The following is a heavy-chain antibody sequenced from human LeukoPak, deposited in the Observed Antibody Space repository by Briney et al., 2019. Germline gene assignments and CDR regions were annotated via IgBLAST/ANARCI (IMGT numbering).Heavy chain of an antibody. CDR2: ISSSGNTT. Sequence: GGSLRLSCAASGFTLSDYYMSWIREAPGKGLECISYISSSGNTTYYADSVKARSTISRNNAKASLHLQMNTLSVEDTAVYYCARDMSSSWGFDLWGRGTLVTVSS. J-gene: IGHJ2*01. V-gene: IGHV3-11*04. D-gene: IGHD6-13*01. CDR1: GFTLSDYY. CDR3: ARDMSSSWGFDL.